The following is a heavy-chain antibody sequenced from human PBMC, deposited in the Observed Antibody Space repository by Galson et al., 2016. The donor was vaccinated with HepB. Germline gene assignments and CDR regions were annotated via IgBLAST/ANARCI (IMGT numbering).Heavy chain of an antibody. Sequence: SLRLSCAASGFTFSDFGMHWVRQAPGKGLEWLTFIWYDGSSKYYADSVKGRFTNSRDNSKNTLFLQVNSLRAEGTAVYYCARGDYIWGNNHFFDYWGQGTLVTVSS. CDR1: GFTFSDFG. J-gene: IGHJ4*02. D-gene: IGHD3-16*01. CDR3: ARGDYIWGNNHFFDY. V-gene: IGHV3-33*01. CDR2: IWYDGSSK.